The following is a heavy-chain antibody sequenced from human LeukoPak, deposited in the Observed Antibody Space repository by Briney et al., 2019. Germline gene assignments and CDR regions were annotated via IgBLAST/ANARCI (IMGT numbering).Heavy chain of an antibody. CDR2: IGSSSSYI. CDR3: ATGRSGSYAFDI. Sequence: GGSLRLSCAASGFTFSSYSMNWVRQAPGKGLEWVSSIGSSSSYIYYADSVKGRFTISRDNAKNSLSLQMISLRAEDTAVYYCATGRSGSYAFDIWGQGTMVTVSS. CDR1: GFTFSSYS. D-gene: IGHD1-26*01. V-gene: IGHV3-21*01. J-gene: IGHJ3*02.